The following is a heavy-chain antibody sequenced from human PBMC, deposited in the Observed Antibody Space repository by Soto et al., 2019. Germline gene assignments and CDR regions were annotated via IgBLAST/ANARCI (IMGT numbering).Heavy chain of an antibody. J-gene: IGHJ6*02. Sequence: PAKVTCEASGETFNSYAMHWARQATGQRLEWMGWINAYNGNTKYAQKLQGRVTMTTDTSTSTAYMELRSLRSDDTAVYYCARGYSGSYFYYYYGMDVWGQGTTVTVSS. V-gene: IGHV1-3*01. CDR2: INAYNGNT. CDR3: ARGYSGSYFYYYYGMDV. CDR1: GETFNSYA. D-gene: IGHD1-26*01.